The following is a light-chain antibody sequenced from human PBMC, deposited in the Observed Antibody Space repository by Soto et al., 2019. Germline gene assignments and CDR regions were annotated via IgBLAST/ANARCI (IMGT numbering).Light chain of an antibody. CDR2: DVI. CDR1: SSDVGAYNF. V-gene: IGLV2-11*01. Sequence: QSALTQPRSVSGSPGQSVTISCTGSSSDVGAYNFVSWYQQNPGKAPKLIIYDVIKRPSGVPNRFSGSKSGNTASLTISGLQTEDEADYHCSSYAGSHTYEVFGGGTQLTVL. CDR3: SSYAGSHTYEV. J-gene: IGLJ3*02.